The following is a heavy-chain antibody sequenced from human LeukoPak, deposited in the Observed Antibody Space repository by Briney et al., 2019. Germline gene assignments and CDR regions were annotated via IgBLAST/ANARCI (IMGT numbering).Heavy chain of an antibody. CDR1: GYTFNGFY. J-gene: IGHJ4*02. CDR2: INPNSGGT. V-gene: IGHV1-2*02. CDR3: ARWMATVTRSEY. D-gene: IGHD4-11*01. Sequence: ASVKVSCKASGYTFNGFYLHWVRQAPGQGLEWMGWINPNSGGTNYAQKFQGRVTMTRDTAISTAYMELSRLRSDDTAVYYCARWMATVTRSEYWGQGRLVTVS.